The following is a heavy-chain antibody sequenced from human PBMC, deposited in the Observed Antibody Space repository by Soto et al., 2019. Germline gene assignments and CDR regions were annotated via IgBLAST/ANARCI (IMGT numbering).Heavy chain of an antibody. CDR3: AREDTGSYSKVLSPRI. D-gene: IGHD1-26*01. Sequence: GGSLRLSCAASGFTFSSYAMHWVRQAPGKGLEWVAVISYDGSNKYYADSVKGRFTISRDNSKNTLYLQMNSLRAEDTAVYYCAREDTGSYSKVLSPRIWGQGTMVTVSS. CDR1: GFTFSSYA. CDR2: ISYDGSNK. J-gene: IGHJ3*02. V-gene: IGHV3-30-3*01.